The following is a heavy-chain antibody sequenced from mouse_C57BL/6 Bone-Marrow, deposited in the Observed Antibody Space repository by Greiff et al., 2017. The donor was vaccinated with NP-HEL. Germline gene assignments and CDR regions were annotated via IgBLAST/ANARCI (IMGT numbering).Heavy chain of an antibody. D-gene: IGHD1-1*01. Sequence: QVQLKESGPELVKPGASVKISCKASGYTFTDYYINWVKQRPGQGLEWIGWIYPGSGNTKYNEKFKGKATLTVDTSSSTAYMQLSSLTSEDSAVYFCARGITTVVAKDWYFDVWGTGTTVTVSS. V-gene: IGHV1-84*01. CDR3: ARGITTVVAKDWYFDV. CDR1: GYTFTDYY. J-gene: IGHJ1*03. CDR2: IYPGSGNT.